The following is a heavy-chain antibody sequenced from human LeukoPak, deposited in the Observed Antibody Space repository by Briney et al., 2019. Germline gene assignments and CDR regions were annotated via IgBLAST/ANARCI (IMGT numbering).Heavy chain of an antibody. Sequence: PGGSLRLSCAASGFTVSSNYMSWVRQAPGKGLEWVSYNGDIGSKTNYAESVKGRFTISRDNAKNSLSLHMNSLRAEDTAVYYCAAAAGYRFDIWGQGTMVTVSS. V-gene: IGHV3-11*03. CDR2: NGDIGSKT. D-gene: IGHD6-13*01. CDR3: AAAAGYRFDI. CDR1: GFTVSSNY. J-gene: IGHJ3*02.